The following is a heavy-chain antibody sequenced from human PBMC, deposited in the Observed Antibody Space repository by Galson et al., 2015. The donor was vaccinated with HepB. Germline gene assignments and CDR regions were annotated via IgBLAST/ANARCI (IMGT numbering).Heavy chain of an antibody. V-gene: IGHV4-39*01. D-gene: IGHD2-2*01. CDR3: ARHESESKTYAADN. J-gene: IGHJ4*02. CDR1: GGSITNSLYY. Sequence: ETLSLTCSVSGGSITNSLYYWGWIRQTPEKGLEWIGSFYYTGNTHYNPSLKSRVTISGDTSRNQFSLKLNPVTAADTAVYYCARHESESKTYAADNWGQGTLVTVSS. CDR2: FYYTGNT.